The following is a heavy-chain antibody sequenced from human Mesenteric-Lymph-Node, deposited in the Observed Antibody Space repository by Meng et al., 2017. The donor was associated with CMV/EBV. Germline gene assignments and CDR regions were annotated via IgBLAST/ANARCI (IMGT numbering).Heavy chain of an antibody. V-gene: IGHV1-46*01. D-gene: IGHD3-16*01. CDR2: IDPSVGSI. J-gene: IGHJ5*02. CDR3: AKGLHYYRKGNYGLGP. Sequence: ASVKVSCKASEYTFTSYYIHWLRQAPGQGLEWMGMIDPSVGSITYAQKFQGRLTMTRDTSTSTLYMELSSLRSEDTAMYWCAKGLHYYRKGNYGLGPWGQGTLVTVSS. CDR1: EYTFTSYY.